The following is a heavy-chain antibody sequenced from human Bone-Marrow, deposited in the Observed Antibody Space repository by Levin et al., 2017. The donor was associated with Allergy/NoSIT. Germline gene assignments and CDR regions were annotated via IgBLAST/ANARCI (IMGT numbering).Heavy chain of an antibody. CDR3: ATHWGKVRGGDS. J-gene: IGHJ5*01. CDR1: GFTFSAYA. V-gene: IGHV3-23*01. D-gene: IGHD3-10*01. CDR2: ISDSGTTT. Sequence: GGSLRLSCAASGFTFSAYAMKWIRQAPGKGLEWVSMISDSGTTTRYADSLKGRFTISRDNSKNTVFLQMNSLRAEDTAMYYCATHWGKVRGGDSWGQGTLVTVSS.